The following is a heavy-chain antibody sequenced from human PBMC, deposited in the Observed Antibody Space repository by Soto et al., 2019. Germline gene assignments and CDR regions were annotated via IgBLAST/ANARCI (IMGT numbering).Heavy chain of an antibody. CDR3: ARREVGYGYTYDAFDI. CDR1: GGTFSSYA. CDR2: IIPIFGTA. Sequence: QVQLVQSGAEVKKPGSSVKVSCKASGGTFSSYAISWVRQSPGQGLEWMGGIIPIFGTANYAQKFQGRVTITADESTSTAYMELSSLRSEDTAVYYCARREVGYGYTYDAFDIWGQGTMVTVSS. D-gene: IGHD5-12*01. J-gene: IGHJ3*02. V-gene: IGHV1-69*01.